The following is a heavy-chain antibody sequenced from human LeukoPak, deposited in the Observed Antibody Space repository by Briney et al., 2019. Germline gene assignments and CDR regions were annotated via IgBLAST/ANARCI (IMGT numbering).Heavy chain of an antibody. J-gene: IGHJ4*02. CDR1: GFNLSSYE. Sequence: GSLRPSCAASGFNLSSYEKNWVRQAPGKGLEWVSYISSSGSPIYYADSVRGRFTISRDNAKNSLYLQMNSLRAEDTAVYYCSRGYSSGYYGPFFDYWGQGTLVTVSS. CDR2: ISSSGSPI. D-gene: IGHD3-22*01. CDR3: SRGYSSGYYGPFFDY. V-gene: IGHV3-48*03.